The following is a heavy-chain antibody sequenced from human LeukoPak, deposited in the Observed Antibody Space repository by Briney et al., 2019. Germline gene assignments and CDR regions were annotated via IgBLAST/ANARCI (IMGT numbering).Heavy chain of an antibody. J-gene: IGHJ4*02. Sequence: GGSLRLSCAASGFTFSSYAMSWVRKAPGKGLEWVSAISGSGGSTYYADSVKGRFTISRDNSKNTLYLRMNSLRAEDTAVYYCAKVSSTLSVVSADIWGQGTLVTVSS. D-gene: IGHD2/OR15-2a*01. V-gene: IGHV3-23*01. CDR1: GFTFSSYA. CDR3: AKVSSTLSVVSADI. CDR2: ISGSGGST.